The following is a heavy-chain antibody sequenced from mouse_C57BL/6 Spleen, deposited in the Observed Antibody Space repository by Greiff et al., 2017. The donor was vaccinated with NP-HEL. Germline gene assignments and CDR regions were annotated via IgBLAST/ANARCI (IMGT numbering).Heavy chain of an antibody. J-gene: IGHJ4*01. CDR2: IRLRSDNYAT. V-gene: IGHV6-3*01. Sequence: EVKLVESGGGLVQPGGSMKLSCVASGFTFSNYWMNWVRQSPEKGLEWVAQIRLRSDNYATHYAESVKGRFTISRDDSKSCVYLQMNDSRAEYTGIYYCTCWGLRRGYYAMDYWGQGTSVTVSS. D-gene: IGHD2-4*01. CDR3: TCWGLRRGYYAMDY. CDR1: GFTFSNYW.